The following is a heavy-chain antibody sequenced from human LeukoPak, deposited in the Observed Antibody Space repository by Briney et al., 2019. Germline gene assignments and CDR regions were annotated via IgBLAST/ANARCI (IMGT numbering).Heavy chain of an antibody. CDR3: ASVHYYGMEV. J-gene: IGHJ6*02. D-gene: IGHD2-8*01. CDR2: ISSSGRII. CDR1: GFTLSDYY. Sequence: GGSLRLSCAASGFTLSDYYMSWIRQAPGKGLEWVSYISSSGRIIYYADSVKGRFTISRDSAKNSLFLQINSLRAEDTAVYYCASVHYYGMEVWGQGTTVTVSS. V-gene: IGHV3-11*01.